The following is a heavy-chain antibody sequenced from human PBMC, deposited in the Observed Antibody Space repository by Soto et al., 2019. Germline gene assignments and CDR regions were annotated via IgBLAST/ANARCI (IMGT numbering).Heavy chain of an antibody. D-gene: IGHD2-2*01. J-gene: IGHJ5*02. CDR2: INHSGST. Sequence: QVPLQQWGAGLLKPSETLSLTCAVYGGSFSGYYWSWIRQPPGKGLEWIGEINHSGSTNYNPSLKSRVPISVDTSKNQFSLKLSSVTAADTAVYYCARGVGYCSSTRCSGHWFDPWGQGTLVTVSS. V-gene: IGHV4-34*01. CDR3: ARGVGYCSSTRCSGHWFDP. CDR1: GGSFSGYY.